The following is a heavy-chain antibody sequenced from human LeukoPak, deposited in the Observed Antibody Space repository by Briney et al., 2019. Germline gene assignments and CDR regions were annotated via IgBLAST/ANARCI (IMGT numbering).Heavy chain of an antibody. Sequence: VGSLRLSCAASGFIVSSNYMTWVRQAPGKGLEWVSVIYSGGSTSYADSVKGRFTIPRDQSKNTVYLQMNSLRAEDTAVYYCARDLSSAYVWPPYNWFDPWGQGTLVTVSS. CDR2: IYSGGST. V-gene: IGHV3-53*01. CDR3: ARDLSSAYVWPPYNWFDP. D-gene: IGHD3-22*01. J-gene: IGHJ5*02. CDR1: GFIVSSNY.